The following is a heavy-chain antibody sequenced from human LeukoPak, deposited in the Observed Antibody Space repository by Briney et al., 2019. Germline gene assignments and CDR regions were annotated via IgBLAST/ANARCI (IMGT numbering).Heavy chain of an antibody. CDR2: IWYDGTNR. V-gene: IGHV3-33*01. Sequence: GGSLRLSCAASGFTFSDYGMHWVRQAPGKGLEWVAVIWYDGTNRYYADSVEGRFTISRDSSKNTLYLQMNSLRAEDTAVYYCARTRYNSGGGDYWGQGTPVTVSP. D-gene: IGHD6-19*01. CDR1: GFTFSDYG. J-gene: IGHJ4*02. CDR3: ARTRYNSGGGDY.